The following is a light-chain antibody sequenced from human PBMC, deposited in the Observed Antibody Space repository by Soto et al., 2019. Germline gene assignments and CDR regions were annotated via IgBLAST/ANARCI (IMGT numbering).Light chain of an antibody. CDR2: LAS. Sequence: IQLTQSPSSLSASVGDTVTISCRASQTIDNYLAWYQQYPGRAPKLLIYLASTLQSGVPSRFSGSGSGTDFSLTITSLQPEDFRSYYCQQLDSNPPWTFGQGTRVEIK. V-gene: IGKV1-9*01. CDR3: QQLDSNPPWT. CDR1: QTIDNY. J-gene: IGKJ1*01.